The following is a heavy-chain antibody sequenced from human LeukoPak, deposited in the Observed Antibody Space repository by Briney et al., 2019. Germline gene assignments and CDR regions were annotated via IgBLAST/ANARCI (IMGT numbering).Heavy chain of an antibody. CDR3: AKDLGYYDSSGYSVNY. V-gene: IGHV3-23*01. CDR1: GFTFSSYA. Sequence: GGSLRLSCAASGFTFSSYAIHWVRQAPGKGLEWVSAVTGGGGSTYYADSVKGRFTISGDNSKNTLYLQMNSLRAEDTAVYYCAKDLGYYDSSGYSVNYWGQGTLVTVSS. CDR2: VTGGGGST. J-gene: IGHJ4*02. D-gene: IGHD3-22*01.